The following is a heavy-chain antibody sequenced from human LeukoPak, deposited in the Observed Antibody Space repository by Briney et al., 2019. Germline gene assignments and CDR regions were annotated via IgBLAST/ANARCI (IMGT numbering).Heavy chain of an antibody. Sequence: ASVKVSCKASGYTFTGYYIHWVRQAPGQGIEWMGWIHPNRGNTNYAQEFQGRVTMTRDTSISTAYMELNRLTSDDTAVYYCAKVTATTFDYWGQGTLVTVSS. CDR2: IHPNRGNT. J-gene: IGHJ4*02. D-gene: IGHD2-21*02. CDR1: GYTFTGYY. V-gene: IGHV1-2*02. CDR3: AKVTATTFDY.